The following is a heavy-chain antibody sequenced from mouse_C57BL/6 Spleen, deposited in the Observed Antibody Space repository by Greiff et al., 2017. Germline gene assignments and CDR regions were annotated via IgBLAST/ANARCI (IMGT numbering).Heavy chain of an antibody. J-gene: IGHJ2*01. Sequence: QVQLQQPGAELVRPGTSVKLSCKASGYTFTSYWMHWVKQRPGQGLEWIGVIDPSDSYTNYNQKFKGKATLTVDTSSSTAYMQLSSLTSEDSAVYYCARVVFYYLDYWGQGTTLTVSS. CDR2: IDPSDSYT. CDR1: GYTFTSYW. CDR3: ARVVFYYLDY. D-gene: IGHD2-1*01. V-gene: IGHV1-59*01.